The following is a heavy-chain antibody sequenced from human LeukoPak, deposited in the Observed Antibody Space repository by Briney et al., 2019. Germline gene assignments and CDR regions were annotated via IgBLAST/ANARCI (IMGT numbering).Heavy chain of an antibody. V-gene: IGHV4-59*01. D-gene: IGHD2-2*01. CDR1: GGSISSSY. J-gene: IGHJ6*02. CDR2: IYYSGST. Sequence: SETLSLTCTVSGGSISSSYWSWIRQPPGKGLEWIGYIYYSGSTSYNPSLKSRVTISVDTSKNQFSLKLSSVTAAETAVYYCVRGNRCSSPRCQFSYYYGMDVWGRGTTVTVSS. CDR3: VRGNRCSSPRCQFSYYYGMDV.